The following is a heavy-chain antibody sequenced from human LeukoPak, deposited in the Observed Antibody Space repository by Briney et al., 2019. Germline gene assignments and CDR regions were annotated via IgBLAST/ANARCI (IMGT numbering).Heavy chain of an antibody. D-gene: IGHD3-22*01. CDR1: GGSFSGYY. CDR2: INHSGST. CDR3: AREGYYDSSGYYAYNWFDP. V-gene: IGHV4-34*01. J-gene: IGHJ5*02. Sequence: SETLSLTCAVYGGSFSGYYWSWIRQPPGKGLEWIGEINHSGSTNYNPSLKSRVTISVDTSKNQFSLKLSSVTAADTAVYYCAREGYYDSSGYYAYNWFDPWGQGTLVTVSS.